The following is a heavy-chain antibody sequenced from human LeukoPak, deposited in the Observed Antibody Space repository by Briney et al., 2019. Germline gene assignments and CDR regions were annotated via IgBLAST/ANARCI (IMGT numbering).Heavy chain of an antibody. CDR1: GGSISSSSYY. D-gene: IGHD6-19*01. CDR3: ARGPPRSGWYPINWFDP. CDR2: IYYSGST. V-gene: IGHV4-39*07. Sequence: SETLSLTCTVSGGSISSSSYYWGWIRQPPGKGLEWIGSIYYSGSTYYNPSLKSRVTISVDTSKNQFSLKPSSVTAADTAVYYCARGPPRSGWYPINWFDPWGQGTLVTVSS. J-gene: IGHJ5*02.